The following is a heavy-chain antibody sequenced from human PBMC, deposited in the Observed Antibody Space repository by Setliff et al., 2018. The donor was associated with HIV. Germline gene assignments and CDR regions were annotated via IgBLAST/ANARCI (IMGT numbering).Heavy chain of an antibody. D-gene: IGHD6-19*01. Sequence: PSETLSLTCTVSGGSISSSSYYWGWIRQPPGKGLEWVGSVYRSGSSYQNPSLKSRVTISVDTSKNQFSLKLSSVTAADTAMYYCARHSLPAGYSNFFDPWGQGTQVTVSS. CDR3: ARHSLPAGYSNFFDP. V-gene: IGHV4-39*01. CDR2: VYRSGSS. J-gene: IGHJ5*02. CDR1: GGSISSSSYY.